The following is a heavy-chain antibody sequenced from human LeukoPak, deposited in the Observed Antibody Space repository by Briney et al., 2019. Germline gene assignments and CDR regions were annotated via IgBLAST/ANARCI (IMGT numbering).Heavy chain of an antibody. Sequence: PGGSLRLSCAASRFTFSSYSMNWVRQAPGKGLEWVSSIFPSGGEIHYADSVRGRFTISRDNSKSTLSLQMNSLRAEDTAIYYCATYRQVLLPFESWGQGTLVTVSS. J-gene: IGHJ4*02. CDR2: IFPSGGEI. D-gene: IGHD2-8*02. CDR1: RFTFSSYS. CDR3: ATYRQVLLPFES. V-gene: IGHV3-21*04.